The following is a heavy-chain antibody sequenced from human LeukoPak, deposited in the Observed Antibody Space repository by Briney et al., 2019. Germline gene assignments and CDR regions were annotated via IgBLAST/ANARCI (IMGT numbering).Heavy chain of an antibody. CDR1: GFTFSDYY. J-gene: IGHJ6*02. Sequence: PGGSLRLSCAASGFTFSDYYMSWIRQAPGKGLEWVSYISSSGSTIYYADSVKGRFTISRDNAKKSLYLQTDSLRAEDTAVYYCARPQPRGDYYGMDVWGQGTTVTVSS. D-gene: IGHD3-10*01. CDR3: ARPQPRGDYYGMDV. CDR2: ISSSGSTI. V-gene: IGHV3-11*01.